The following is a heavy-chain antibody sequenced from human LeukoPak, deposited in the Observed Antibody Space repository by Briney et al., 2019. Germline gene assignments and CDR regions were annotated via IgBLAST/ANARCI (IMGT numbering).Heavy chain of an antibody. CDR1: GFTFSSYS. D-gene: IGHD2-15*01. CDR2: IKSKTDGGTT. J-gene: IGHJ3*02. CDR3: TTDLKLMGAFDI. V-gene: IGHV3-15*01. Sequence: GGSLRLSCAASGFTFSSYSMSWVRQAPGKGLEWVGRIKSKTDGGTTDYAAPVKGRFTISRDDSKNTLYLQMNSLKIEDTAVYYCTTDLKLMGAFDIWGQGTMVTVSS.